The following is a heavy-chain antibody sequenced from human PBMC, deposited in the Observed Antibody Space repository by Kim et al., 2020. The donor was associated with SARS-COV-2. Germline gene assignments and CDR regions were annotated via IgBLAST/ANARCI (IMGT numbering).Heavy chain of an antibody. CDR1: GFIFENFV. V-gene: IGHV3-43*02. CDR2: ITGDDGRE. D-gene: IGHD3-22*01. CDR3: AKDLGDPDSGDAFDV. Sequence: GGSLRLSCAASGFIFENFVMNWVRQAPGKGLEWVSLITGDDGREYYADSVKGRFTISRDNNKNSLYLQMTSLRNEDTALYFCAKDLGDPDSGDAFDVWGQGTMVTVSS. J-gene: IGHJ3*01.